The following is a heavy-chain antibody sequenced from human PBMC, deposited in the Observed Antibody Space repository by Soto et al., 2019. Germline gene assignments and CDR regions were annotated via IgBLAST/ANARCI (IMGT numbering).Heavy chain of an antibody. V-gene: IGHV3-23*01. CDR2: ISGSGGST. D-gene: IGHD1-1*01. Sequence: HPGGSLRLSCAASGFTFSSYAMSWVRQAPGKGLEWVSAISGSGGSTYYADSVKGRFTISRDNSKNTLYLQMNSLRAEDTAVYYCAREGTTRRYYGMDVWGQGTTVTLS. CDR3: AREGTTRRYYGMDV. CDR1: GFTFSSYA. J-gene: IGHJ6*02.